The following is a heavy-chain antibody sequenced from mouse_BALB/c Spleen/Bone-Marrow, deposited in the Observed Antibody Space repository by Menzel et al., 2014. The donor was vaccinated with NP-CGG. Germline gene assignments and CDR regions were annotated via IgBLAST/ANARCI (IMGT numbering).Heavy chain of an antibody. CDR2: ISYSGST. Sequence: VKLQESGPSLVKPSQTLSLRCSVTGDSITSGYWNWIRKFPGNKLEYMGYISYSGSTYYNPSLQSRITITRDTSNNQYYLQLNSVTTEDTATYYCASYYYGSSYAMDYWGQGTSVTVSS. CDR1: GDSITSGY. CDR3: ASYYYGSSYAMDY. D-gene: IGHD1-1*01. J-gene: IGHJ4*01. V-gene: IGHV3-8*02.